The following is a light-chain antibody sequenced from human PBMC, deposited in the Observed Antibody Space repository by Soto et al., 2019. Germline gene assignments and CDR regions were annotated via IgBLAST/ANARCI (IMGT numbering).Light chain of an antibody. Sequence: QSVLTQPPSASGTPGQRVAMFCSGSSSNIGRNTVNWYQQLPGTAPRLLIYSYNQRPSGVPDRFSGSKSGTSASLAISGLKSEDEAHYYCAAWDDSLNGPVFGGGTKLTVL. J-gene: IGLJ3*02. CDR2: SYN. CDR3: AAWDDSLNGPV. CDR1: SSNIGRNT. V-gene: IGLV1-44*01.